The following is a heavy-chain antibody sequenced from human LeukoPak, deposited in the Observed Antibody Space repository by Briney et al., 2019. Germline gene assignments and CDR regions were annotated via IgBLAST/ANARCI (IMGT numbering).Heavy chain of an antibody. CDR2: IYTTGST. CDR1: GFTDSVSH. CDR3: ARGGRTVAGTVGWGFDY. J-gene: IGHJ4*02. Sequence: GGSLRLSCAASGFTDSVSHMSGVRQAPGRGLEWVSVIYTTGSTYYADSVKGRFTISRDNSKNTLYLQMNSLRAEDTAVYYCARGGRTVAGTVGWGFDYWGQGTLVTVSS. V-gene: IGHV3-53*01. D-gene: IGHD6-19*01.